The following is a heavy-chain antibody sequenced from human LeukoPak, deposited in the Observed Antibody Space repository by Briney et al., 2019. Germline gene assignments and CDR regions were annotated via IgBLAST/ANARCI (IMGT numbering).Heavy chain of an antibody. D-gene: IGHD3-22*01. Sequence: GWSLRLSCAASGFTFSSYSMNWVRQAPGKGLEWVSSISSSGSHTYHANSVKGRFTISRDNAKNSLYLQMNSLRADDTAVYYCAGGGITTFDYWGQGSLVTVSS. CDR2: ISSSGSHT. V-gene: IGHV3-21*01. CDR1: GFTFSSYS. J-gene: IGHJ4*02. CDR3: AGGGITTFDY.